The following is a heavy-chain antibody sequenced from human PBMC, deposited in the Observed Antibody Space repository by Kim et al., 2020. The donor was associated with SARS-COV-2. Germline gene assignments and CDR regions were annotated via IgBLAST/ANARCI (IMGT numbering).Heavy chain of an antibody. CDR3: ARGPNYSPFDY. V-gene: IGHV3-48*03. D-gene: IGHD4-4*01. J-gene: IGHJ4*02. Sequence: GGSLRLSCTASGFTFSSYEMNWVRQAPGNGLEWVSYIIGSGTTIYYADSVRGRFTISRDNDKNSLFLQMNSLRAEDTAVYYCARGPNYSPFDYWGQGTLV. CDR1: GFTFSSYE. CDR2: IIGSGTTI.